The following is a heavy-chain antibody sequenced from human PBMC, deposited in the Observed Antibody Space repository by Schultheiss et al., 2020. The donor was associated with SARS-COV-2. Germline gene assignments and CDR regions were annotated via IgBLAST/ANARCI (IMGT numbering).Heavy chain of an antibody. CDR2: ISYDGSNK. CDR1: GFTFSSYA. V-gene: IGHV3-30-3*01. D-gene: IGHD2-2*01. J-gene: IGHJ3*01. Sequence: GESLKISCAASGFTFSSYAMHWVRQAPGKGLEWVAVISYDGSNKYYADSVKGRFTISRDNSKNTLYLQMNSLRAEDTAVYYCARSYQNCSSTSCLPGGDWGQGTMVTVSS. CDR3: ARSYQNCSSTSCLPGGD.